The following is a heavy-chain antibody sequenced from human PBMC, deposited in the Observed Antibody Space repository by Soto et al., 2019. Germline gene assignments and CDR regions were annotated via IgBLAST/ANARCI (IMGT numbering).Heavy chain of an antibody. Sequence: PGGSLRLSCAASGFTFSSYSMNWVRQAPGKGLEWVSSISSSSSYIYYADSVKGRFTISRDNAKNSLYLQMNSLRAEDTAVYYCARDSPYSVYYYYGMDVWGQGTTVTVSS. CDR2: ISSSSSYI. J-gene: IGHJ6*02. CDR1: GFTFSSYS. CDR3: ARDSPYSVYYYYGMDV. V-gene: IGHV3-21*01. D-gene: IGHD2-21*01.